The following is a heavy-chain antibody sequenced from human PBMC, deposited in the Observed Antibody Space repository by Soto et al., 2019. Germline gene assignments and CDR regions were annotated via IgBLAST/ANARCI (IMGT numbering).Heavy chain of an antibody. J-gene: IGHJ4*02. CDR3: ARGGPNDYAPGRA. Sequence: QVQLVQSGTEVKKPGASVKVSCKTSGFTFTNFAMSWVRQAPGQGLEWMGWISTYTSNTYYAQKFQGRVTMTADTSTSTVYMELRSLRPDDTATYYCARGGPNDYAPGRAWGKGTLVSVSS. CDR2: ISTYTSNT. D-gene: IGHD4-17*01. CDR1: GFTFTNFA. V-gene: IGHV1-18*01.